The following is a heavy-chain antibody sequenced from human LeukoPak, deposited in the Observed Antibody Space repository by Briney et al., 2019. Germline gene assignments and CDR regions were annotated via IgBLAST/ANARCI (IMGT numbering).Heavy chain of an antibody. Sequence: PGGSLRLSCAASGFTFSSYSMNWVRQAPGKGLEWVSSISSSSSYIYYADSVKGRFTISRDNAKNSLYLQMNSLRAEDTAVYYCATPVGYSYGFDYWGQGTLVTVSS. D-gene: IGHD5-18*01. CDR2: ISSSSSYI. CDR1: GFTFSSYS. J-gene: IGHJ4*02. V-gene: IGHV3-21*01. CDR3: ATPVGYSYGFDY.